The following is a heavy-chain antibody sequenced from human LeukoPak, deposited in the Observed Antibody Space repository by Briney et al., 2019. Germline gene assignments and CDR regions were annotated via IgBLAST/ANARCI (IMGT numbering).Heavy chain of an antibody. Sequence: GGSLRLSCAASGFTFSSYSMNWVRQAPGKGLDWVAFIRYDGSEKYYADSVKGRFTISRDNPNKTLYLQMNSLRAEDMAVYYCAKDMGSFGVDPWGQGALVTVSS. J-gene: IGHJ5*02. CDR3: AKDMGSFGVDP. V-gene: IGHV3-30*02. CDR2: IRYDGSEK. D-gene: IGHD1-26*01. CDR1: GFTFSSYS.